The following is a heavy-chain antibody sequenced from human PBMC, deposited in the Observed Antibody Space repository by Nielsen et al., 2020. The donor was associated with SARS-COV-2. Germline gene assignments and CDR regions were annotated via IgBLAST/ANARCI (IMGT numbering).Heavy chain of an antibody. D-gene: IGHD1-26*01. J-gene: IGHJ5*02. Sequence: GESLKISCAASGFTFSSYGMHWVRQAPGKGLEWVSYISSSGSAIYYADSVKGRFTISRDNAKNSLYLQMNSLRDEDTAVYYCARDASPYSGRYWFDPWGQGTLVTVSS. CDR2: ISSSGSAI. CDR3: ARDASPYSGRYWFDP. V-gene: IGHV3-48*02. CDR1: GFTFSSYG.